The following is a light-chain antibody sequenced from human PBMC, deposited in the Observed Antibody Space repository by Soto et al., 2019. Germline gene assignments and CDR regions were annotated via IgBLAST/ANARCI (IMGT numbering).Light chain of an antibody. V-gene: IGKV3-20*01. CDR2: GPS. J-gene: IGKJ1*01. CDR3: QQYGSSPWT. CDR1: QSISSNY. Sequence: TQSPSTLPASVGDRVTITCRASQSISSNYLAWYQQKPGQAPRLLISGPSSRATGIPDRFVGSGSGTDFTLTISRLEPEDFAVYYCQQYGSSPWTFGQGTKVEIK.